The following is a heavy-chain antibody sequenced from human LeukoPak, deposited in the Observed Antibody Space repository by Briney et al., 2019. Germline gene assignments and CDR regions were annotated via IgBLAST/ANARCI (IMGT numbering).Heavy chain of an antibody. J-gene: IGHJ4*01. CDR2: IYSGGST. CDR3: ARYYGSGNYYTYYFDY. V-gene: IGHV3-53*01. Sequence: GGSLRLSCAASGFTVSSNYMSWVSQAPGKGLEWVSVIYSGGSTYYADSVKGRFTISRDNSKNTLYLQMNGLRAKDTAVYYCARYYGSGNYYTYYFDYWAQGTLVTVSS. D-gene: IGHD3-10*01. CDR1: GFTVSSNY.